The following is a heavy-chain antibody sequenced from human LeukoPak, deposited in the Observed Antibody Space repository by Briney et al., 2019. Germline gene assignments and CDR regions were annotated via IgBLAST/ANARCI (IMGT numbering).Heavy chain of an antibody. D-gene: IGHD1-26*01. V-gene: IGHV3-30*04. CDR1: GFTFSSYA. Sequence: GGSLRLSCAASGFTFSSYAMPWVRQAPGKGLEWVAVISYDGSNKYYADSVRGRFTISRDNSKNTLYLQMNSLRAEDTAVYYCARDPHLWELPGAFDYWGQGTLVTVSS. J-gene: IGHJ4*02. CDR3: ARDPHLWELPGAFDY. CDR2: ISYDGSNK.